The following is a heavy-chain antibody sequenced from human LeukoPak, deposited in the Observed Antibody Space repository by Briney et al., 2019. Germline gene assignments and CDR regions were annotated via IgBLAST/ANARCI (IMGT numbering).Heavy chain of an antibody. Sequence: GGSLRLSCAASGFTFSSYAMSWVRQAPGKGLEWVSAISGSGGSTYYADSVKGRFTISRDNSKSTLYLQMNSLRAEDTAVYYCARHSGSYFVSDYWGQGTLVTVSS. J-gene: IGHJ4*02. CDR2: ISGSGGST. D-gene: IGHD1-26*01. V-gene: IGHV3-23*01. CDR1: GFTFSSYA. CDR3: ARHSGSYFVSDY.